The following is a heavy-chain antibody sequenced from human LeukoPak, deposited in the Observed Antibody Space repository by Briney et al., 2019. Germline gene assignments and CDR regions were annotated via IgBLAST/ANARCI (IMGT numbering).Heavy chain of an antibody. CDR2: IYYSGST. V-gene: IGHV4-59*08. CDR3: AKVKWELRINWFDP. D-gene: IGHD1-26*01. J-gene: IGHJ5*02. Sequence: SSETLSLTCTVSGGSISSYYWSWIRQPPGKGLEWIGYIYYSGSTNYNPSLKSRVTISVDTSKNQFSLKLSSVTAADTAVYYCAKVKWELRINWFDPWGQGTLVTVSS. CDR1: GGSISSYY.